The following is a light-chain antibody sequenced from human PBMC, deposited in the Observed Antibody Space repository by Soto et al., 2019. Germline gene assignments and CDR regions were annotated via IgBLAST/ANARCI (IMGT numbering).Light chain of an antibody. CDR3: SSFGGSSTR. J-gene: IGLJ2*01. CDR1: SSDVGGSNY. CDR2: DVS. Sequence: QSALTQPASVSGSPGQSITISCTGTSSDVGGSNYVSWYQQHPGEAPKLMIYDVSYRPSGISNRFSGSKSGNTASLTISRLQAEDEADYFCSSFGGSSTRFGGGPKVTVL. V-gene: IGLV2-14*01.